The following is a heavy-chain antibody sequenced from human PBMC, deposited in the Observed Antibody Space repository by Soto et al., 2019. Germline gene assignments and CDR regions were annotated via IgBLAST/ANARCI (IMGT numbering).Heavy chain of an antibody. J-gene: IGHJ6*02. CDR1: GFTFSSYA. CDR2: ISGSGGST. D-gene: IGHD3-3*01. CDR3: ADFGVVKHNGMDV. Sequence: EVQLLESGGGLVQPGGSLRLSCAASGFTFSSYAMSWVRQAPGKGLEWVSAISGSGGSTYYADSVKGRFTISRDNSKNTLYLQMNSLRAEDTAVYYFADFGVVKHNGMDVWGQGTTVTVSS. V-gene: IGHV3-23*01.